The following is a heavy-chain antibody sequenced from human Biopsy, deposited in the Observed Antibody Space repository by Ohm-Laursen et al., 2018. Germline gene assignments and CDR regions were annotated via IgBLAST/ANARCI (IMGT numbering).Heavy chain of an antibody. V-gene: IGHV1-18*01. J-gene: IGHJ4*02. CDR3: VWGTGSQYFDY. CDR2: ISGYNGNT. D-gene: IGHD1-26*01. CDR1: GYFFSSYG. Sequence: ASVKASSKASGYFFSSYGLNWVRQAPGQGLERMGRISGYNGNTNYTQKFQGRVTMTIDSSASTAYLELRSLRSDDTAFYYCVWGTGSQYFDYWGQGTLVTVSS.